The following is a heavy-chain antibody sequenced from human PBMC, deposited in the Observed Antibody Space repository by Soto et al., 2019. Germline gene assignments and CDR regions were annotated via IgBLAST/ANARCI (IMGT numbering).Heavy chain of an antibody. CDR2: IIPIFGTA. Sequence: ASVKVSCKASGGTFSSYAISWVRQAPGQGLEWMGGIIPIFGTANYAQKFQGRVTITADKSTSTAYMELSSLRSEDTAVYYCARSSYSSSQKGRYYYYGMDVWGQGTTVTVSS. CDR1: GGTFSSYA. J-gene: IGHJ6*02. V-gene: IGHV1-69*06. CDR3: ARSSYSSSQKGRYYYYGMDV. D-gene: IGHD6-13*01.